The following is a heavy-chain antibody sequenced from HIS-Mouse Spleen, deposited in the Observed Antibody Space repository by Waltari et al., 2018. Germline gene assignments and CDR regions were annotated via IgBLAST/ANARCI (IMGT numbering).Heavy chain of an antibody. D-gene: IGHD7-27*01. Sequence: QVQLQQWGAGLLNPSETLSRTCPFYGGSFSGYVVRWIRQPQGKGLEWIGEINHRGRTNYNPSLKSRVTISVDTSKNRFSLKLSSVTAADTAVYYCARVRTGDPSYWYFDLWGRGTLVTVSS. CDR1: GGSFSGYV. CDR2: INHRGRT. J-gene: IGHJ2*01. V-gene: IGHV4-34*01. CDR3: ARVRTGDPSYWYFDL.